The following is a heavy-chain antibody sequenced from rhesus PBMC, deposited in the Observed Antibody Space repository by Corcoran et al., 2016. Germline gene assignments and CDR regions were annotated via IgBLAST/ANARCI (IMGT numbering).Heavy chain of an antibody. CDR3: ARVGSGGAFDF. D-gene: IGHD6-37*01. CDR2: IYWNDSK. Sequence: QVTLKESGPALVKPTQTLTLTCTFSGFSISTSGTGVGWIRQPPGKALEWLASIYWNDSKYSSTSLKSRLTISKDTSKNQVVLTMTNMDPVDTATYYCARVGSGGAFDFWGQGLRVTVAS. CDR1: GFSISTSGTG. V-gene: IGHV2-95*01. J-gene: IGHJ3*01.